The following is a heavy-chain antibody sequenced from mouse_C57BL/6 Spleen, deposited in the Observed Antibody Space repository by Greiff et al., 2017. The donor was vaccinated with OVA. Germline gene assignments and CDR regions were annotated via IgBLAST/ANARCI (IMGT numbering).Heavy chain of an antibody. V-gene: IGHV1-4*01. CDR2: INPSSGYT. CDR1: GYTFTSYT. CDR3: AREGTGVFDY. Sequence: VQLQQSGAELARPGASVKMSCKASGYTFTSYTMHWVKQRPGQGLEWIGYINPSSGYTKYNQKFKDKATLTADKSSSTAYMQLSSLTSEDSAVYYCAREGTGVFDYWGQGTTLTVSS. D-gene: IGHD3-1*01. J-gene: IGHJ2*01.